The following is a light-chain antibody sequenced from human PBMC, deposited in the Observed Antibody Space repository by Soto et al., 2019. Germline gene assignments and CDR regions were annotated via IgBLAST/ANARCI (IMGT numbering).Light chain of an antibody. J-gene: IGKJ1*01. Sequence: IHITQSPSSLSASLGDGFTISFRSSQSISRFLNWYQHKKGKAPKLLMFGASTLQSGVPSRFSGSGSGTNFTLTITSLQPEDFATYYCQQSYSPPGTFGQGTKVDIK. CDR2: GAS. CDR3: QQSYSPPGT. CDR1: QSISRF. V-gene: IGKV1-39*01.